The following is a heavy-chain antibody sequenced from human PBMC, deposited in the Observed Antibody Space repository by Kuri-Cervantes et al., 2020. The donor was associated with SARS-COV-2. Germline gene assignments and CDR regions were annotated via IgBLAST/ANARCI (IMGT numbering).Heavy chain of an antibody. Sequence: GGSLRLSCAASGFTVSSNYMSWVRQAPGKGLEWVSVIYSGGSTYYADSVKGRFTISRDNSKNTLYLQMNSLRAEDTAVYYCARDLYHWGDYYGMDVWGQGTTVTVSS. CDR2: IYSGGST. J-gene: IGHJ6*02. V-gene: IGHV3-53*01. CDR1: GFTVSSNY. D-gene: IGHD7-27*01. CDR3: ARDLYHWGDYYGMDV.